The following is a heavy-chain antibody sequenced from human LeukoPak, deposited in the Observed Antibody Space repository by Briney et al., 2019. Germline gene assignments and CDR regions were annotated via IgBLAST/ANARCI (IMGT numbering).Heavy chain of an antibody. V-gene: IGHV4-4*07. Sequence: PSETLSLTCTVSGGSISSYYWSWIRQPAGKGLEWIGRIYTSGSTNYNPSLKSRATISVDTSKNQFSLKLSSVTAADTAVYYCARKNYYDSSGYCDIWGQGTMVTVSS. D-gene: IGHD3-22*01. J-gene: IGHJ3*02. CDR3: ARKNYYDSSGYCDI. CDR2: IYTSGST. CDR1: GGSISSYY.